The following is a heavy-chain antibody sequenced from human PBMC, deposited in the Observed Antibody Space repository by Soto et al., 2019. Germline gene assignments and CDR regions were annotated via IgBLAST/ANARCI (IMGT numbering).Heavy chain of an antibody. CDR3: WRGRSGQIVVFY. CDR1: GYTFNGHY. J-gene: IGHJ4*02. D-gene: IGHD1-26*01. CDR2: IGPESGAT. V-gene: IGHV1-2*02. Sequence: ASVKVSCKASGYTFNGHYIHWVRQAPEQGPEWMGEIGPESGATRYAQRFQGRVTMTRDMSITTVYMELNNLSPDDTAVYYCWRGRSGQIVVFYWGQGTLVTVSS.